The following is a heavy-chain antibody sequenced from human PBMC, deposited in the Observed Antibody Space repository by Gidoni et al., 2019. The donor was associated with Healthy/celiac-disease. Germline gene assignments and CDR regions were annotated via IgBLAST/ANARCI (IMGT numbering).Heavy chain of an antibody. D-gene: IGHD5-12*01. CDR3: AREGHGSGPTPAY. J-gene: IGHJ4*02. CDR1: ALSFSSYS. CDR2: ISSSSSDI. Sequence: EVQLVESGGGLVKPAGSLRPSCAASALSFSSYSMNCVRQAPGKGLEWVSSISSSSSDIYYADSVKGRFTIARDNAKNSLYLQMNSLRAEDTAVYYCAREGHGSGPTPAYWGQGTLVTVSS. V-gene: IGHV3-21*01.